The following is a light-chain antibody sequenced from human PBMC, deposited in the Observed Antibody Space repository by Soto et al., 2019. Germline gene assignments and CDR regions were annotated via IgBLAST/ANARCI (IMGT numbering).Light chain of an antibody. Sequence: QSVLAQPASVSGSPGQSITISCTGTSSDVGSYNYVSWYQHHPGKAPKLMIYDVSNRPSGVSNRFSGSKSDNTASLTISGLQAEDEADYYCSSYTSSSTLCVFGTGTKAPVL. CDR3: SSYTSSSTLCV. CDR2: DVS. J-gene: IGLJ1*01. V-gene: IGLV2-14*03. CDR1: SSDVGSYNY.